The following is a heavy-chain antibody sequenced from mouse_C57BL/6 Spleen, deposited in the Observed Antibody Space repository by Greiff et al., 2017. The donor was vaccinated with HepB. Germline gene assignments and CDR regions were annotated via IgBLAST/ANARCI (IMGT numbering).Heavy chain of an antibody. Sequence: EVMLVESGGGLVQPGGSLSLSCAASGFTFTDYYMSWVRQPPGKALEWLGFIRNKDNGYTTEYSASVKGRFTISRDNSQSILYLQMNALRAEDSATYYCARYIGYDYYVGYFDYWGQGTTLTVSS. CDR3: ARYIGYDYYVGYFDY. J-gene: IGHJ2*01. CDR2: IRNKDNGYTT. CDR1: GFTFTDYY. D-gene: IGHD1-1*01. V-gene: IGHV7-3*01.